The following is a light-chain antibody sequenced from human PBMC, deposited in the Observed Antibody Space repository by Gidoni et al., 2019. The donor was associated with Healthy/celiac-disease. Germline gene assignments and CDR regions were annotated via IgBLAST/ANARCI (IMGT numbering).Light chain of an antibody. CDR2: VAS. CDR3: QQYGSSPHT. CDR1: QSVISSY. J-gene: IGKJ2*01. Sequence: EHVLTKSPGTLSWSPGARATISCSVSQSVISSYLAWYQQKPGQAPRLLIYVASSRASGIPDRFSGSGSGTDFTLTISRLEPEDFAVYYCQQYGSSPHTFGQGTKLEIK. V-gene: IGKV3-20*01.